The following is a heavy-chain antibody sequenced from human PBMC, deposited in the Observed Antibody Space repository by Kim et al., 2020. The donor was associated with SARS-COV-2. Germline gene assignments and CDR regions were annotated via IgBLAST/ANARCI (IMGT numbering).Heavy chain of an antibody. V-gene: IGHV3-49*03. CDR1: GFTFGDYA. D-gene: IGHD6-19*01. CDR3: TRVCMSGSGWCLYYYGMDV. CDR2: IRSKAYGGTT. J-gene: IGHJ6*02. Sequence: GGSLRLSCTASGFTFGDYAMSWFRQAPGKGLEWVGFIRSKAYGGTTEYAASVKGRFTISRDDSKSIAYLQMNSLKTEDTAVYYCTRVCMSGSGWCLYYYGMDVWGQGTTVTVSS.